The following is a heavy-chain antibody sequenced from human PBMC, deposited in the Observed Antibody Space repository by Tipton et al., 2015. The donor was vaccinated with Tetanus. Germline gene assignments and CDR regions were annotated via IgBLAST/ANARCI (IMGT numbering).Heavy chain of an antibody. V-gene: IGHV4-30-4*01. CDR3: ARDHGITWGGMGYYYGMDV. J-gene: IGHJ6*02. CDR2: IYYSGST. D-gene: IGHD3-16*01. Sequence: GEALGNGDYYWSWIRQPPGKGLESIGYIYYSGSTYYNPSLKSRVTISVDTSKNQFSPRLSSVTAADTAVYYCARDHGITWGGMGYYYGMDVWGQGATVTVSS. CDR1: GEALGNGDYY.